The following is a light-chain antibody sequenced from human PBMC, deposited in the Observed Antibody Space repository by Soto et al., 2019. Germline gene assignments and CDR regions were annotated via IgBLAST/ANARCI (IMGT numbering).Light chain of an antibody. V-gene: IGLV2-8*01. Sequence: QLVLTQPPYASGSPGQSVTISCTGTSSDVGGYNYVSWYQQHPGKAPKLMIYEVSKRPSGVPDRFSGSKSGNPASLTVSGHQAEDEADYYCSSYAGSNNWVFGGGTKVTVL. J-gene: IGLJ3*02. CDR2: EVS. CDR1: SSDVGGYNY. CDR3: SSYAGSNNWV.